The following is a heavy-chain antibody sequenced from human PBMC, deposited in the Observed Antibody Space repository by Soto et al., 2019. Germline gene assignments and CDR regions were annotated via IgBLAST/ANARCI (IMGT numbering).Heavy chain of an antibody. CDR2: VNDSGST. J-gene: IGHJ6*02. Sequence: SETLSLTCSLSGGSFSNYYWTWIRQPPGAGLEWIGEVNDSGSTSYSPALKSRVTISVDSSKNQFSLIPTSITAADRAVYFCARCQYHGSAGFYTIRYFYGVDVWGQGTTVTVSS. D-gene: IGHD3-22*01. V-gene: IGHV4-34*01. CDR3: ARCQYHGSAGFYTIRYFYGVDV. CDR1: GGSFSNYY.